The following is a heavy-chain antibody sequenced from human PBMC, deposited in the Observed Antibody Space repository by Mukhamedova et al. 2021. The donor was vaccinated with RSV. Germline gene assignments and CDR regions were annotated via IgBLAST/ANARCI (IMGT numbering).Heavy chain of an antibody. V-gene: IGHV3-53*01. J-gene: IGHJ4*02. CDR3: ARTFSRGAYSGYDLSQ. Sequence: VIYSGGDTDYADSVKGRFTISRDNSKNTLYLQMNSLRAEDTAVYYCARTFSRGAYSGYDLSQWGQGTLVTVSS. CDR2: IYSGGDT. D-gene: IGHD5-12*01.